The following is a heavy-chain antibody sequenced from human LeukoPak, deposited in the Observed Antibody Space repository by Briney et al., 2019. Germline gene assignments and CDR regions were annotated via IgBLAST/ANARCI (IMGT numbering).Heavy chain of an antibody. V-gene: IGHV3-7*02. CDR1: GFTFSSYW. D-gene: IGHD3-10*01. Sequence: GGSLRLSCAASGFTFSSYWMGWVRQAPGKGLEWVANIKGDGSETYYVDSVKGRFTISRDNAKNSLYLQMNTLRVEDTAVYFCARAKTFGELSTRYYYYYMEVWGKGTTVTISS. CDR3: ARAKTFGELSTRYYYYYMEV. J-gene: IGHJ6*03. CDR2: IKGDGSET.